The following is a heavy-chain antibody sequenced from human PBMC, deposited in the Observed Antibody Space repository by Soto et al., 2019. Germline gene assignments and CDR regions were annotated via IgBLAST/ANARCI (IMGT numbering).Heavy chain of an antibody. D-gene: IGHD1-1*01. CDR1: GGTFSSYA. J-gene: IGHJ6*03. CDR2: IIPIFGTA. CDR3: ARGSETERYYYYYMDV. Sequence: ASVKVSCKASGGTFSSYAISWVRQAPGQGLEWMGGIIPIFGTANYAQKFQGRVTMTRDTSISTAYMELSRLRSDDTGVYYCARGSETERYYYYYMDVWGQGTTVTVSS. V-gene: IGHV1-69*05.